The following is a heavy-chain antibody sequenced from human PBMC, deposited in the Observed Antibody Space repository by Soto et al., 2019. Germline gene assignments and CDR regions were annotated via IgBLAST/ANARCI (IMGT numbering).Heavy chain of an antibody. Sequence: PGGSLRLSCAASGFTFSSYGMHWVRQGPGKGLEWVAVISYDGSNKYYADSVKGRFTISRDNSKNTLYLQMNSLRAEDTAVYYCAKIAVAGRGGYYYYGVDVWGQGTTVTVSS. CDR2: ISYDGSNK. CDR3: AKIAVAGRGGYYYYGVDV. D-gene: IGHD6-19*01. CDR1: GFTFSSYG. V-gene: IGHV3-30*18. J-gene: IGHJ6*02.